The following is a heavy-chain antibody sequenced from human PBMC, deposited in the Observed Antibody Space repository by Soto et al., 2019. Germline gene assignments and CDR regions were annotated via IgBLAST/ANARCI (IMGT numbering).Heavy chain of an antibody. CDR1: GFTFSSYG. D-gene: IGHD5-12*01. Sequence: QVQLVESGGGVVQPGRSLRLSCAASGFTFSSYGMHWVRQAPGKGLEWVAVIWYDGSNKYYADSVKGRFTISRDNSKNTLYLQMNSLRPEDTALYYCAREGFRGYSGYDPNYYFDYWGQGTLVTVSS. CDR2: IWYDGSNK. J-gene: IGHJ4*02. V-gene: IGHV3-33*01. CDR3: AREGFRGYSGYDPNYYFDY.